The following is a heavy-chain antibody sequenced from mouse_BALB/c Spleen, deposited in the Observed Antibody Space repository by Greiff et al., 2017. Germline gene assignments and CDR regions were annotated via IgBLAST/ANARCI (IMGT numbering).Heavy chain of an antibody. Sequence: VQLKESGPGLVKPSQSLSLTCTVTGYSITSDYAWNWIRQFPGNKLEWMGYISYSGSTSYNPSLKSRISITRDTSKNQFFLQLNSVTTEDTATYYCARWRSAWFAYWGQGTLVTVSA. CDR3: ARWRSAWFAY. V-gene: IGHV3-2*02. CDR1: GYSITSDYA. CDR2: ISYSGST. J-gene: IGHJ3*01.